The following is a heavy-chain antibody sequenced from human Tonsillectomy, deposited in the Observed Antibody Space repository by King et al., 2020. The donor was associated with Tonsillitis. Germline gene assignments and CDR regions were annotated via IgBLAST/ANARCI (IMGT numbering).Heavy chain of an antibody. D-gene: IGHD2-2*01. CDR3: AGDAEGYMGYCSSASCSSYFDH. V-gene: IGHV3-33*01. J-gene: IGHJ4*02. Sequence: VQLVESGGGVVQPGRSLRLSCAASGFSLSTYGMHWVRRAPGKGLEWVAIIWFDGSNKYYADSVKGRFTISRDNTKNTMYLKMNSLSAEDTAVYYCAGDAEGYMGYCSSASCSSYFDHGGQGTLVTVSS. CDR1: GFSLSTYG. CDR2: IWFDGSNK.